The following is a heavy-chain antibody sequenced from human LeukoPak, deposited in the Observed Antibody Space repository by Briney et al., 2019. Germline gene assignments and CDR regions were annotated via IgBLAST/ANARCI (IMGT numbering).Heavy chain of an antibody. J-gene: IGHJ5*02. V-gene: IGHV4-34*01. CDR3: ARLYIGGYSRSTNYNWFDP. CDR2: INQSGST. Sequence: SETLSLTCAVYGGSFSGYYWSWIRQRPGKGLEWIGEINQSGSTNYNPSIKSRVTLSVETSKTQFSLILTSVTAADTAVYYCARLYIGGYSRSTNYNWFDPWGQGTLVTVSS. D-gene: IGHD6-13*01. CDR1: GGSFSGYY.